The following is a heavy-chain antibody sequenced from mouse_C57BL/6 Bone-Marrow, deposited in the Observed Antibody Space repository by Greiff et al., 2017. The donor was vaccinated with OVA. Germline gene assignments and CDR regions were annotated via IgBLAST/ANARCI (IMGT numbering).Heavy chain of an antibody. V-gene: IGHV5-6*01. CDR2: ISTCCSYT. D-gene: IGHD1-1*01. CDR1: GFTFSSYG. Sequence: VQGVESGGDLVKPGGSLKLSCAASGFTFSSYGMSWVRPTPDKRLEWVATISTCCSYTYYPDSVKGRFTISRDNAKNTLYLQMSSLKSEDTAMYYCARQRGPNGSSYVGYFDVWGTGTTVTVSS. J-gene: IGHJ1*03. CDR3: ARQRGPNGSSYVGYFDV.